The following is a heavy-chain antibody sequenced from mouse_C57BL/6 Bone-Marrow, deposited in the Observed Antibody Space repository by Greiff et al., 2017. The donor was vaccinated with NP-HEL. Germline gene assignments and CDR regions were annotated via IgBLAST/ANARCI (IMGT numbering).Heavy chain of an antibody. J-gene: IGHJ4*01. CDR2: IYPRSGNT. CDR1: GYTFTSYG. V-gene: IGHV1-81*01. CDR3: ARREYYYAMDY. Sequence: QVQLKESGAELARPGASVKLSCKASGYTFTSYGISWVKQRTGQGLEWIGEIYPRSGNTYYNEKFKGKATLTADKSSSTAYMELRSLTSEDSAVYFCARREYYYAMDYWGQGTSVTVSS.